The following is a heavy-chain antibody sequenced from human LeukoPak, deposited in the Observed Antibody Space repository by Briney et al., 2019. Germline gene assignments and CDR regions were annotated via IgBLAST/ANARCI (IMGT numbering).Heavy chain of an antibody. CDR2: ISSSSSTI. CDR1: GFTFSSYS. Sequence: GGSLRLSRAASGFTFSSYSMNWVCQAPGKGLEWVSYISSSSSTIYYADSVKGRFTISRDNAKNSLYLQMNSLRAEDTAVYYCARDMGYSSGWYVYYYYMDVWGKGTTVTVSS. J-gene: IGHJ6*03. CDR3: ARDMGYSSGWYVYYYYMDV. D-gene: IGHD6-19*01. V-gene: IGHV3-48*01.